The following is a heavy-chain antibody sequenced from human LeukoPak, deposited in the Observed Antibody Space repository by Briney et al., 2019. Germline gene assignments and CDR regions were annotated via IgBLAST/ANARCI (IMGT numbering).Heavy chain of an antibody. CDR2: ITPVLDIP. CDR1: GVTFTTYA. V-gene: IGHV1-69*04. J-gene: IGHJ4*02. CDR3: AREFRERGYSYGRYYFDY. Sequence: SVKVSCKASGVTFTTYAISWVRQAPGQGREWMGRITPVLDIPNYAQKFQGRVTITADKSTTTAYMELSSLRSEDTAVYFCAREFRERGYSYGRYYFDYWGQGTLVTVSS. D-gene: IGHD5-18*01.